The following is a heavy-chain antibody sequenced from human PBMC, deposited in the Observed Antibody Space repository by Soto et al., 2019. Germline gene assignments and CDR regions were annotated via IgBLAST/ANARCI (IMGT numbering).Heavy chain of an antibody. V-gene: IGHV4-59*13. CDR2: IYYTGTT. J-gene: IGHJ4*02. CDR3: ARDVSRGFYY. CDR1: GGSSSSYY. Sequence: QVQRQESGPGLVKPSETLSLTCTVSGGSSSSYYWSWVRQPPGKGLEWIGFIYYTGTTSYNPSLKSRLTVSVDTSNSQFSLNLNSVPAADTAVSYCARDVSRGFYYWGQGILVTVSS.